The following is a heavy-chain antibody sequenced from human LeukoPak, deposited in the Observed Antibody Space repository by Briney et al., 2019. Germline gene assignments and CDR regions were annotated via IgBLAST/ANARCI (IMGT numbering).Heavy chain of an antibody. Sequence: ASGTVSCTASGYTFTSYGISWVRQAPGQGLEWMGWISAYNGNTNYAQKLQGRVTMTTDTSTSTAYMELRSLRSDDTAVYYRARDQRGYYDFWSGYYTRYNWFDPWGQGTLVTVSS. J-gene: IGHJ5*02. V-gene: IGHV1-18*01. D-gene: IGHD3-3*01. CDR1: GYTFTSYG. CDR2: ISAYNGNT. CDR3: ARDQRGYYDFWSGYYTRYNWFDP.